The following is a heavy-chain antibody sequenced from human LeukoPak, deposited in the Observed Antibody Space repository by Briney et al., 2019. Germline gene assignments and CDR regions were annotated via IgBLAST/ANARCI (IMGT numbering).Heavy chain of an antibody. V-gene: IGHV3-33*01. CDR2: IWYDGSNT. CDR1: GFIFSNYG. J-gene: IGHJ4*02. CDR3: ARGIDYTVTTSYYFEY. D-gene: IGHD4-17*01. Sequence: PGGSLRLSCAASGFIFSNYGMHWVRQAPGKGLEWVAVIWYDGSNTYYGESVKGRFNISRDNSKNTLYLEMNSLRAEDTAVYYCARGIDYTVTTSYYFEYWGQGTLVTVSS.